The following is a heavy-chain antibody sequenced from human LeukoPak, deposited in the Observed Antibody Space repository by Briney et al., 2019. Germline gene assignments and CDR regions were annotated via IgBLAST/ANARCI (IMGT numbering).Heavy chain of an antibody. CDR2: IYTGDSDT. CDR3: ARQAGSGSYYSVVDY. J-gene: IGHJ4*02. CDR1: GYRFTSYW. D-gene: IGHD3-10*01. Sequence: GEPLKTPSQASGYRFTSYWTGWVRQIPGKGLEWMGIIYTGDSDTRYSPCFQVKVTISTDNSISTSYLECSSLKASDTAMYHCARQAGSGSYYSVVDYWGQGTLVTVSS. V-gene: IGHV5-51*01.